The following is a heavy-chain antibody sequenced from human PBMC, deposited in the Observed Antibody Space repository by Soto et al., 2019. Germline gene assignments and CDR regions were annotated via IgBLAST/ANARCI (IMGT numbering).Heavy chain of an antibody. CDR1: GYSFTSYD. Sequence: QVQLVQSGAEVKKPGASVKVSCKASGYSFTSYDINWVRQATGQGLEWMGWMNPNSGNTGYAQKFQGRVTMTRNTSISTAYMVLSSLRSEDTAVYYCARVSMGSSSEDFQHWGQGTLVTVSS. CDR3: ARVSMGSSSEDFQH. CDR2: MNPNSGNT. V-gene: IGHV1-8*01. D-gene: IGHD6-6*01. J-gene: IGHJ1*01.